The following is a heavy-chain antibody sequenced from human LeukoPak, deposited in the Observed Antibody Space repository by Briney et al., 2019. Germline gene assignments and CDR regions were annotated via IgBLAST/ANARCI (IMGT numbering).Heavy chain of an antibody. CDR3: ASRPNYYYGMDV. Sequence: ASVKVSCKASGYTFTSYGISWVRQTPGQGLEWMGWISAYNGNTNYAQKFQGRVTITADESTSTAYMELSSLRSEDTAVYYCASRPNYYYGMDVWGQGTTVTVSS. V-gene: IGHV1-18*01. CDR2: ISAYNGNT. CDR1: GYTFTSYG. J-gene: IGHJ6*02.